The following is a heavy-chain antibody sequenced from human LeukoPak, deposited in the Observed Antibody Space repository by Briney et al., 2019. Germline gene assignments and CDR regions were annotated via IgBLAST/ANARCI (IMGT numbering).Heavy chain of an antibody. Sequence: GGSLRLSCAASGFIFSDYYMTWIRQAPGKGLEWLSYISGSGSETNYADSVKGRFTTSRDNAKNSLYLQMNSLRAEDTAVYYCARVGSIAAAGTPDYWGQGTLVTVSS. D-gene: IGHD6-13*01. CDR1: GFIFSDYY. V-gene: IGHV3-11*06. CDR2: ISGSGSET. CDR3: ARVGSIAAAGTPDY. J-gene: IGHJ4*02.